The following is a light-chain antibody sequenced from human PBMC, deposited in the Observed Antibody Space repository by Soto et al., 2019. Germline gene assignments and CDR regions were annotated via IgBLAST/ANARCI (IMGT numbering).Light chain of an antibody. CDR2: DGY. CDR3: QQYGGSPPVT. Sequence: EIVLTQSPGTVSLSPGERATLSCRASQSVTSSYLAWFQQKPGQAPRLLIYDGYSRATAIPDRFSGSGSGTDFTLTISRLEPEDFAVYYCQQYGGSPPVTFGGGTKVEIK. CDR1: QSVTSSY. J-gene: IGKJ4*01. V-gene: IGKV3-20*01.